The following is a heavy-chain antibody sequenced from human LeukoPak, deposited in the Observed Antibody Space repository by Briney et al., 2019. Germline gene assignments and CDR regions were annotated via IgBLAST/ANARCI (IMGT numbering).Heavy chain of an antibody. J-gene: IGHJ6*03. D-gene: IGHD3-3*01. CDR3: ARAQTIFGVVAASYYYYMDV. CDR1: GFTFSSYE. CDR2: ISSSGSTI. V-gene: IGHV3-48*03. Sequence: PGGSLRLSCAASGFTFSSYEMNWVRQAPGKGLEWVSYISSSGSTIYYADSVKGRLTISRDNAKNSLYLQMNSLRDEDTAVYYCARAQTIFGVVAASYYYYMDVWGKGTTVTVSS.